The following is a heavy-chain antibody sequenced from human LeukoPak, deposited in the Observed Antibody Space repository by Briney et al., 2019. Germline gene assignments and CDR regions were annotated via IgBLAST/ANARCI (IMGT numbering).Heavy chain of an antibody. CDR2: IYYSGTT. J-gene: IGHJ3*02. CDR1: GGSIGSYY. Sequence: SETLSLTCTVSGGSIGSYYWSWIRQPPGKGLEWIGYIYYSGTTNYNPSLKSQVTLSVDTSKNQFSLKLSSVTTADTAVYYCARDSPVPKIWGQGTMVTVSS. CDR3: ARDSPVPKI. V-gene: IGHV4-59*01.